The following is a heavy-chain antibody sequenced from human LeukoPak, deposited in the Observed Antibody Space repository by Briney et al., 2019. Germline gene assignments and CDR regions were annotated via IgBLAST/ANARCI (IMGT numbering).Heavy chain of an antibody. Sequence: GGSLRLSCAASGFTFSSCWMSWVSQAPGKRLEWVASIKQDGSEKYYVDSVKGRFTISRDNAKNSLYLQMNSLRAEDTAVYYCATRSGWYLRSFDYWGQGTPVTVSS. CDR3: ATRSGWYLRSFDY. CDR2: IKQDGSEK. D-gene: IGHD6-19*01. CDR1: GFTFSSCW. J-gene: IGHJ4*02. V-gene: IGHV3-7*01.